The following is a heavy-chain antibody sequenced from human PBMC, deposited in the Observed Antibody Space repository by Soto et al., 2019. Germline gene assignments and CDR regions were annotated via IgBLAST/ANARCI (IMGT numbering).Heavy chain of an antibody. CDR3: ATGGSGYFTY. Sequence: EVQLVESGGGLVQPGGSERLSCAASGFTFNTYWMQWVRQAPGKGLVWVSRIKSDGSYTNYADSVKGRFTISRDNAKNTLFLQMNSLGAEDTAVYYCATGGSGYFTYWGQGTVVTVSS. D-gene: IGHD3-22*01. CDR2: IKSDGSYT. V-gene: IGHV3-74*01. CDR1: GFTFNTYW. J-gene: IGHJ4*02.